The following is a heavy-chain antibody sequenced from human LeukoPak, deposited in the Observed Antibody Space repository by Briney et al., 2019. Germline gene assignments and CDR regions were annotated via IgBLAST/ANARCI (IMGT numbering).Heavy chain of an antibody. V-gene: IGHV3-33*06. J-gene: IGHJ4*02. D-gene: IGHD7-27*01. Sequence: GRSLRLSCVASGFTFRNHGMKWVRQAPGKGLEWVAGIWYDGSNKDYVDSVKGRFTISRDNSKNTLYLEMNSLTVEDTAVYYCAKGRGGSSNWGSDCWGQGTQVTVSS. CDR2: IWYDGSNK. CDR3: AKGRGGSSNWGSDC. CDR1: GFTFRNHG.